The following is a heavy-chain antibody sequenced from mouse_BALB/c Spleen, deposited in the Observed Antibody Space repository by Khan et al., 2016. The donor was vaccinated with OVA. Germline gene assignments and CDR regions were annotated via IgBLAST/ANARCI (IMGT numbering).Heavy chain of an antibody. J-gene: IGHJ4*01. CDR1: GVSLTNYG. CDR2: IWRDGST. Sequence: QVQLKQSGPGLVAPSQSLSIICTISGVSLTNYGVHWVRQPPGKGLEWLVVIWRDGSTTYNSALKSRLSISKDNSKSQVFLKMNSLQTDDTAMYYCARQPYYHYYIMDYWGQGTSVTVSS. D-gene: IGHD2-10*01. V-gene: IGHV2-6-1*01. CDR3: ARQPYYHYYIMDY.